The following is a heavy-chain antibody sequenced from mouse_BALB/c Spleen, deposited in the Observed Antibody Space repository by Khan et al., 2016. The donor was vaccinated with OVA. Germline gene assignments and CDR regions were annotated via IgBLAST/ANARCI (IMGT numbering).Heavy chain of an antibody. V-gene: IGHV14-3*02. J-gene: IGHJ3*01. CDR2: IDPANGNT. D-gene: IGHD2-1*01. CDR3: ARDGNYRWFAY. CDR1: GFNIKDTY. Sequence: EVQLKQSGAELVKPGASVKLSCTASGFNIKDTYMHWVKQRPEQGLEWIGRIDPANGNTKYDPKFQGKATITADTSSNTAYLQLSSLTSEDTAVYYCARDGNYRWFAYWGQGTLVTVSA.